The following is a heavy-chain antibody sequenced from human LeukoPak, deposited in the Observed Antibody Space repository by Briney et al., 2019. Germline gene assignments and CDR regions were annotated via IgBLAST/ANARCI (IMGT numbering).Heavy chain of an antibody. CDR1: GGTFSSYA. CDR2: IIPIFGTA. D-gene: IGHD2-2*02. V-gene: IGHV1-69*05. CDR3: ARVYCSSTSCHKSGVWFDP. J-gene: IGHJ5*02. Sequence: SVKVSCKASGGTFSSYAISWVRQAPGQGLEWMGGIIPIFGTANYAQKFQGRVTITTDESTSTAYMELSSLRSEDTAVYYCARVYCSSTSCHKSGVWFDPWGQGTLVTVSS.